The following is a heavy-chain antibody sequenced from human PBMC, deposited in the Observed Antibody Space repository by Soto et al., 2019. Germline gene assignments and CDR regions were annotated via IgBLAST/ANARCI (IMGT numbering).Heavy chain of an antibody. J-gene: IGHJ6*03. V-gene: IGHV3-23*01. CDR3: AKATDYGDYLYYYYYYSMVV. CDR2: ISGSGGST. CDR1: GFTFSSYA. D-gene: IGHD4-17*01. Sequence: EVQLLESGVGLVQPGGSLRLSCAASGFTFSSYAMSWVRQAPGKGLEWVSAISGSGGSTYYADSVKGRFTISRDNSKNTLYLQMNSLRAEDTAVYYCAKATDYGDYLYYYYYYSMVVWGKGTTVTVSS.